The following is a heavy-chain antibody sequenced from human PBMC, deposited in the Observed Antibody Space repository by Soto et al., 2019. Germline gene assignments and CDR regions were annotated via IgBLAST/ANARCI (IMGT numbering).Heavy chain of an antibody. CDR2: ISSSSSYI. Sequence: KPVGSLRLSCAASGFTFSSYSMNWVRQAPGKGLEWVSSISSSSSYIYYADSVKGRFTISRDNAKNSLYLQMNSLRAEDTAVYYCARGEIVITIFGVVGSGMDVWGQGTTVTVSS. J-gene: IGHJ6*02. CDR1: GFTFSSYS. D-gene: IGHD3-3*01. V-gene: IGHV3-21*01. CDR3: ARGEIVITIFGVVGSGMDV.